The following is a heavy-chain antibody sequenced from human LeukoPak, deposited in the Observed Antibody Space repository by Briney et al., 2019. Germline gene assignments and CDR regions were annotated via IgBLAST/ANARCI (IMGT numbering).Heavy chain of an antibody. J-gene: IGHJ4*02. V-gene: IGHV3-11*04. CDR2: IRSSGTTI. CDR1: GFTFSDYY. Sequence: GRSLRLSCVASGFTFSDYYMSWIRQAPGKGLEWVSYIRSSGTTIHYADSVKGRFTISRDNAKNSLYLQMNSLRAEDTAVYYCARDRGAVTDVFDYWGQGTLVTVSS. D-gene: IGHD6-19*01. CDR3: ARDRGAVTDVFDY.